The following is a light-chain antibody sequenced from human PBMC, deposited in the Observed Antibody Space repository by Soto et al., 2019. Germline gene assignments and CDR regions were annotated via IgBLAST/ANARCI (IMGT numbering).Light chain of an antibody. CDR3: AAWDDSLSGVV. J-gene: IGLJ3*02. V-gene: IGLV1-47*01. CDR2: RNN. Sequence: QSVLTQPPSASGTPGQTVTISCSGRFSNIGSNFIYWYQQLPGTAPKILIYRNNERPSGVPDRFSASKSGTSASLAISGLRSEDEADYHCAAWDDSLSGVVFGGGTKLTVL. CDR1: FSNIGSNF.